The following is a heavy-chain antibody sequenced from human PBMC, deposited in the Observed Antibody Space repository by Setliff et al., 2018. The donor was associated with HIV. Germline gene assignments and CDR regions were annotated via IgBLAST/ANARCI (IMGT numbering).Heavy chain of an antibody. CDR3: ARVGGFGEFIENWFDP. CDR2: INTNTGNH. V-gene: IGHV7-4-1*02. Sequence: ASVKVSCKASGYTFTSCVMNWVRQAPGQGLEWMGWINTNTGNHTYAQGFTGRFVFSLDTSFSTAYLQISSLKAEDTAVYYCARVGGFGEFIENWFDPWGQGTLVTVSS. J-gene: IGHJ5*02. CDR1: GYTFTSCV. D-gene: IGHD3-10*01.